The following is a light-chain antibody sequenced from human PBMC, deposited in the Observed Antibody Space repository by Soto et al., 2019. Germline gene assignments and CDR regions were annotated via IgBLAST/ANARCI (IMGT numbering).Light chain of an antibody. CDR3: SSFTSSSTRV. CDR1: SSDVGGYNY. CDR2: EVT. J-gene: IGLJ1*01. V-gene: IGLV2-14*03. Sequence: QAVVTQPASVSGSPGQSITISCTGTSSDVGGYNYVSWYQQHPGKAPKLIIFEVTNRPSGISDRFSGSKSDNTASLTIAGLQSEDEAEYYCSSFTSSSTRVFGTGTKLTVL.